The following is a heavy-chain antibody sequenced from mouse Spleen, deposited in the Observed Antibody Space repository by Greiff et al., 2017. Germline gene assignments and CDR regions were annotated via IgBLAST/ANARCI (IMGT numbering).Heavy chain of an antibody. CDR1: GFTFSNYW. CDR3: TLYLAGAMDY. D-gene: IGHD5-5*01. CDR2: IRLKSNNYAT. V-gene: IGHV6-6*02. J-gene: IGHJ4*01. Sequence: EVKVEESGGGLVQPGGSMKLSCVASGFTFSNYWMNWVRQSPEKGLEWVAEIRLKSNNYATHYAESVKGRFTISRDDSKSSVYLQMNNLRAEDTGIYYCTLYLAGAMDYWGQGTSVTVSS.